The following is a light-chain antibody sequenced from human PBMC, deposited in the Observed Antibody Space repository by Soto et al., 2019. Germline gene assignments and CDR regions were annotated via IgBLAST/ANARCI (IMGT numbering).Light chain of an antibody. Sequence: EVVMTQSPATLSVSLGDRATLSCRASQSVSSNLAWYQQKPGQAPRLLIYGASTRATGIPARFSGSGSGTEFTLTISSLQSEDFAVYSCQQYNNWPLTFGGGTMV. V-gene: IGKV3-15*01. CDR1: QSVSSN. J-gene: IGKJ4*01. CDR3: QQYNNWPLT. CDR2: GAS.